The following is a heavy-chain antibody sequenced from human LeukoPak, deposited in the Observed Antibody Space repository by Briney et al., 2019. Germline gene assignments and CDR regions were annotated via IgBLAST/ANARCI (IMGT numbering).Heavy chain of an antibody. Sequence: SGTLSLTCTVSGGSISSYYGSWIRQPPGKGLEGIGYIYYSGSTNYNPSLKSRVTISVDTSKNQLSLELSSVTAADTALYYCARSSPGELRYFDWLPEGYAFDTWGQGTMVTVSS. D-gene: IGHD3-9*01. CDR2: IYYSGST. V-gene: IGHV4-59*01. CDR1: GGSISSYY. CDR3: ARSSPGELRYFDWLPEGYAFDT. J-gene: IGHJ3*02.